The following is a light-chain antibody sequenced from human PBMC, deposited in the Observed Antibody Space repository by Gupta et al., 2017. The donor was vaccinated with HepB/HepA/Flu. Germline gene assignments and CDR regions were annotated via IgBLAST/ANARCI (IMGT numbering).Light chain of an antibody. V-gene: IGLV4-60*03. CDR2: LGGSGSD. J-gene: IGLJ2*01. CDR1: SGHSSYI. Sequence: HPVLPPSSSASASLGSPVQPTCTLSSGHSSYIIAWHQQQPGQAHPDVMKLGGSGSDNKGSGVPDRFSGSSSGAYSYLTISTLQAEDEADYYCEAWDMNTNGGGFGGGTKLTV. CDR3: EAWDMNTNGGG.